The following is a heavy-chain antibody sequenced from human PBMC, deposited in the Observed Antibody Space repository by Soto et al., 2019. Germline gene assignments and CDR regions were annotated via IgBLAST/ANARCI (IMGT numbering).Heavy chain of an antibody. V-gene: IGHV3-21*01. Sequence: NPGGCLRLSCAASGFTFSSYSMNWVHQAPGKGLEWVSSISSSSSYIYYADSVKGRFTISRDNAKNSLYLQMNSLRAEDTAVYYCARDGDGYNVPYYFDYWGQGTLVTVSS. J-gene: IGHJ4*02. CDR2: ISSSSSYI. CDR1: GFTFSSYS. D-gene: IGHD5-12*01. CDR3: ARDGDGYNVPYYFDY.